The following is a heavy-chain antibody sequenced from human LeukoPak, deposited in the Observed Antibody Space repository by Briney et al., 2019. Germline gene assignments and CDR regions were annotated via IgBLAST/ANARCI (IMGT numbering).Heavy chain of an antibody. Sequence: GGTLRLSCAPSGFTFSSYWMHWVRQAPGKGPVWISHINGDGSVTGYADSEKGRFTISRDNDRNTLYVQMNSLRAEDTAVYYCARDIGRGHDAFDIWGQGTMVTVSS. CDR1: GFTFSSYW. J-gene: IGHJ3*02. CDR3: ARDIGRGHDAFDI. D-gene: IGHD3-10*01. CDR2: INGDGSVT. V-gene: IGHV3-74*01.